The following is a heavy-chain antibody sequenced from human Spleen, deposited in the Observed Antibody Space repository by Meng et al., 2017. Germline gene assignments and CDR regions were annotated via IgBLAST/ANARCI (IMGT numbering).Heavy chain of an antibody. CDR1: GGSFSDYY. CDR2: INHSGST. J-gene: IGHJ4*02. Sequence: QVQFPQWGGGLLKPSETLSLSCVVSGGSFSDYYWSWIRQPPGKGLEWIGEINHSGSTNYNPSLKSRVTISVDTSKNQFSLKLSSVTAADTAVYYCARVRRDGYNPDYWGQGTLVTVSS. D-gene: IGHD5-24*01. CDR3: ARVRRDGYNPDY. V-gene: IGHV4-34*01.